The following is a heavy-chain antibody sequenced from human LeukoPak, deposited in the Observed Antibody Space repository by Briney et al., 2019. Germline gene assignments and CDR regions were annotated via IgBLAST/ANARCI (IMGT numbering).Heavy chain of an antibody. CDR1: GFTFSTYA. D-gene: IGHD3-10*01. J-gene: IGHJ4*02. CDR2: ISGSGRNT. CDR3: AKDEGVVLSTSFDFGH. V-gene: IGHV3-23*01. Sequence: GGSLRLSCVVSGFTFSTYAMSWVRQAPGKGLEWVTFISGSGRNTYYADSVKGRFTISRDNFRNTLSLQMNSLRPDDTAIYYCAKDEGVVLSTSFDFGHWGQGTLVAVSS.